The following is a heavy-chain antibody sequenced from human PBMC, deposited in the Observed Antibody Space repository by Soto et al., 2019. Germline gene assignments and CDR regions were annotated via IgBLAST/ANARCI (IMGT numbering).Heavy chain of an antibody. J-gene: IGHJ3*02. D-gene: IGHD6-19*01. CDR3: AREPVAGTKAFDI. CDR1: GGSFSGYY. V-gene: IGHV4-34*01. CDR2: INHSGST. Sequence: QVQLQQWGAGLLKPSETLSLTCAVYGGSFSGYYWSWIRQPPGKGLEWIGEINHSGSTNYNPSLKRRVTISVDTSKNQCSLKLSTVTAADTAVYYCAREPVAGTKAFDIWGQGTMVTVSS.